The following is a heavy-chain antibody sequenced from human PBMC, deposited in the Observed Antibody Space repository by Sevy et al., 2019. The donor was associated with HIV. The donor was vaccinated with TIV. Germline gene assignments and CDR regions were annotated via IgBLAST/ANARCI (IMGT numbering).Heavy chain of an antibody. CDR2: ISHSGGAI. Sequence: GGSLRLSCAASGFIFSRYEMNWVRQAPGKGLEWVSYISHSGGAINYADSVKGRFTVSRDNVKNSLYLQMDSLRAEDTAVYYCARDLPPSATTVAHFDYWGQGTLVTVSS. CDR3: ARDLPPSATTVAHFDY. D-gene: IGHD4-17*01. CDR1: GFIFSRYE. J-gene: IGHJ4*02. V-gene: IGHV3-48*03.